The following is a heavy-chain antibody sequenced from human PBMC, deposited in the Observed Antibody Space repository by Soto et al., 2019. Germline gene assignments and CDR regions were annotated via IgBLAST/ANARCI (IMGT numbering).Heavy chain of an antibody. D-gene: IGHD3-9*01. CDR2: ISGSGGST. Sequence: GGSLRLSCAASGFTLSSYAMSWVRQAPGKGLEWVSAISGSGGSTYYADSVKGRFTISRDNSKNTLYLQMNSLRAEDTAVYYCAKDPRGTYDNNWFDPWGQGTLVTVSS. V-gene: IGHV3-23*01. CDR1: GFTLSSYA. J-gene: IGHJ5*02. CDR3: AKDPRGTYDNNWFDP.